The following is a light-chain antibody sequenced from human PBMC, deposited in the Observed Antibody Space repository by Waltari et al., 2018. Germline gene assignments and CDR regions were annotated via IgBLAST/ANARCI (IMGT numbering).Light chain of an antibody. CDR3: QSADSSGTYIV. CDR1: ALPKQY. Sequence: SYDLTQPPSVSVSPGQTARTTCSGDALPKQYAYWYQQKAGQAPVLVIHKDSDRPSGIPERFSGSNSGTTVTLTISGVQAEDEADYYCQSADSSGTYIVFGGGTKLTVL. V-gene: IGLV3-25*03. CDR2: KDS. J-gene: IGLJ2*01.